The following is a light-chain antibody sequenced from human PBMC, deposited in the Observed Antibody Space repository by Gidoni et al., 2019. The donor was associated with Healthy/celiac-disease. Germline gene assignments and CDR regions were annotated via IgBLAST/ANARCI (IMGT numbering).Light chain of an antibody. J-gene: IGKJ4*01. CDR2: DAS. V-gene: IGKV3-11*01. CDR1: QRVSSY. CDR3: QQRSNWPPLT. Sequence: IVLTQSPATLSLSPGESATLSCRASQRVSSYLAWYQQKPGQAPRLLIYDASNGATGIPARFSGSGSGTDFTLTISSLEPEDFAVYYCQQRSNWPPLTFGGGTKVEIK.